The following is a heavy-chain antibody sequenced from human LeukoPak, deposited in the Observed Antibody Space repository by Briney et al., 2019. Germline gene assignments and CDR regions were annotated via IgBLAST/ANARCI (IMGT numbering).Heavy chain of an antibody. D-gene: IGHD1-26*01. CDR2: IYTSGST. J-gene: IGHJ6*03. V-gene: IGHV4-4*07. Sequence: SLETLSLTCTVSGGSISSYYWSWIRQPAGKGLEWIGRIYTSGSTYYNPSLKSRVTISVDTSKNQFSLKLSSVTAADTAVYYCARPIVGATVNYYMDVWGKGTTVTVSS. CDR3: ARPIVGATVNYYMDV. CDR1: GGSISSYY.